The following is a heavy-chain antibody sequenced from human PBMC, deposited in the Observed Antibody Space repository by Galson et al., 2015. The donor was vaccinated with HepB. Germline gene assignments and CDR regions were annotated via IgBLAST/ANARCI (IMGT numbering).Heavy chain of an antibody. CDR3: AKAHTYYDFWRWGMDV. CDR1: AFTFSSYG. D-gene: IGHD3-3*01. J-gene: IGHJ6*02. CDR2: IWSDGSNK. Sequence: FLRLSCAASAFTFSSYGMHWVRQAPGKGLEWVAVIWSDGSNKYYGDSVKGRFTISRDNSKNTLYLQMNSLRAEDTAVYYCAKAHTYYDFWRWGMDVWGQGTTVTVSS. V-gene: IGHV3-33*06.